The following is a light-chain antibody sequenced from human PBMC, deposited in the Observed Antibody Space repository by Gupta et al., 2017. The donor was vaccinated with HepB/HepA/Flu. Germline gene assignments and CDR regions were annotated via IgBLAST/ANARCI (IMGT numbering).Light chain of an antibody. CDR3: STNASSSTWV. V-gene: IGLV2-14*03. Sequence: PACRSGCPGQSITISCTGTSSDVGGYNYVSWYQHHPATPPNLMLYDVSNRPSGVSVRFSGSKSGNTSSLTISVLRASDVADYFSSTNASSSTWVFGGGTKVTVL. CDR1: SSDVGGYNY. CDR2: DVS. J-gene: IGLJ3*02.